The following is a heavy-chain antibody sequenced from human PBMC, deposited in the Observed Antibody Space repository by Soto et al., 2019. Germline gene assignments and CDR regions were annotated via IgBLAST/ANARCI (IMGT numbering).Heavy chain of an antibody. J-gene: IGHJ6*02. CDR2: MNPNSGNT. CDR3: AKSIAARRGVDV. Sequence: QVQLVQSGAEVKKPGASMKVSCKASGYTFTSYDINWVRQATGQGLEWMGWMNPNSGNTGYAQKFQGRVTMTRNTSISTAYMELSSLRSEDTAVYYCAKSIAARRGVDVWGQGTTVTVSS. V-gene: IGHV1-8*01. D-gene: IGHD6-6*01. CDR1: GYTFTSYD.